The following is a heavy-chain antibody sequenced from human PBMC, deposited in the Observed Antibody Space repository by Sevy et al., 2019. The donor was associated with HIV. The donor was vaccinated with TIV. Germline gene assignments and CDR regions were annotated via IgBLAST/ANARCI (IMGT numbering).Heavy chain of an antibody. J-gene: IGHJ4*02. V-gene: IGHV3-21*01. CDR3: AREKEQQLVDY. Sequence: GGSLRLSCAASGFTFSTYSMNWVRQAPGKGLEWVSSINGGSRYIYYADSVKGRFTVSRDDAKNSLHLQMNSLRAEDTAVYYCAREKEQQLVDYWGQGTLVTVSS. CDR1: GFTFSTYS. CDR2: INGGSRYI. D-gene: IGHD6-13*01.